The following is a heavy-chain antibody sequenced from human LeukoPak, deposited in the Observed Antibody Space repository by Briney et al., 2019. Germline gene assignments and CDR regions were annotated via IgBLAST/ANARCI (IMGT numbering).Heavy chain of an antibody. Sequence: SETLSLTCTVSGGFISSSSYYWGWIRQPPGKGLEWIGSIYYSGSTYYNPSLKSRVTISVDTSKNQFSLKLSSVTAADTAVYYCARDWGYCTNGVCWNFDYWGQGTLVTVSS. CDR1: GGFISSSSYY. J-gene: IGHJ4*02. D-gene: IGHD2-8*01. V-gene: IGHV4-39*07. CDR3: ARDWGYCTNGVCWNFDY. CDR2: IYYSGST.